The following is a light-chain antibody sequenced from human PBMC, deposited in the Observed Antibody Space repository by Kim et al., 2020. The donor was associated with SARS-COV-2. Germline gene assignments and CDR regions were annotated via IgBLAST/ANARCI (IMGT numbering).Light chain of an antibody. Sequence: VSPGERAALSCRASQSVSSNLAWYQQKPGQAPRLLIYGASTRATGIPARFSGSGSGTEFTLTISSLQSEDFAVYYCQQYNNWPYTFGQGTKLEI. CDR2: GAS. J-gene: IGKJ2*01. CDR3: QQYNNWPYT. V-gene: IGKV3-15*01. CDR1: QSVSSN.